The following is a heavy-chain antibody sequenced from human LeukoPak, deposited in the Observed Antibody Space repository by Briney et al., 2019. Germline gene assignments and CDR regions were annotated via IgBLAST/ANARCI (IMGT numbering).Heavy chain of an antibody. CDR1: GFTFSTYA. CDR2: ISGSDDNT. V-gene: IGHV3-23*01. Sequence: PGGSLRLSCAASGFTFSTYAMSWVRQAPGKGLEWVSSISGSDDNTYYADCVKGRFTISRDNSKNTLYLQMNSLRAEDTAVYYCAKGAGTTFRFRTYSYFYHMDVWGKGTTVTVSS. CDR3: AKGAGTTFRFRTYSYFYHMDV. D-gene: IGHD1-7*01. J-gene: IGHJ6*03.